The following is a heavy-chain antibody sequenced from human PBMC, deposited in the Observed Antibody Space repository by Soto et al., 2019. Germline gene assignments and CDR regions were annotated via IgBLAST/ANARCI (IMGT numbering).Heavy chain of an antibody. CDR2: ISGSGGST. CDR1: GFTFSSYA. J-gene: IGHJ6*02. V-gene: IGHV3-23*01. D-gene: IGHD2-15*01. CDR3: AKDQIGYCSGGSCSAGMDV. Sequence: GGSLRLSCAASGFTFSSYAMSWVRQAPGKGLEWVSAISGSGGSTYYADSVKGRFTISRDNSKNTLYLQMNSLRAGDTAVYYCAKDQIGYCSGGSCSAGMDVWGQGTTVTVSS.